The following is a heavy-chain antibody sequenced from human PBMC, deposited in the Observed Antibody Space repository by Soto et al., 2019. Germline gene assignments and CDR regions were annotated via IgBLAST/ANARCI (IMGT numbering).Heavy chain of an antibody. Sequence: GGSLRLSCAASGFAFSSYSMNWVRQAPGKGLEWVSYISSSSSTIYYADSVKGRFTISRDNAKNSLYLQMNSLRDEDTAVYYCARGTTDSSGYYPNWFDPWGQGTLVTVSS. CDR1: GFAFSSYS. J-gene: IGHJ5*02. D-gene: IGHD3-22*01. V-gene: IGHV3-48*02. CDR2: ISSSSSTI. CDR3: ARGTTDSSGYYPNWFDP.